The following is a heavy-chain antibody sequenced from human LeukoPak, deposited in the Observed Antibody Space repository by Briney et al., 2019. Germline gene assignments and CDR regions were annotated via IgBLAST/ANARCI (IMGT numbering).Heavy chain of an antibody. V-gene: IGHV3-30*02. J-gene: IGHJ4*02. CDR3: AKGSTFYDILTGSPTLGY. Sequence: GGSLRLSCAASGFTFSSYGMHWVRQAPGKGLEWVAFIRYDGSNKYYADSVKGRFTISRDNSKNTLYLQMNSLRAEDTAVYYCAKGSTFYDILTGSPTLGYWGQGTLVTVSS. D-gene: IGHD3-9*01. CDR2: IRYDGSNK. CDR1: GFTFSSYG.